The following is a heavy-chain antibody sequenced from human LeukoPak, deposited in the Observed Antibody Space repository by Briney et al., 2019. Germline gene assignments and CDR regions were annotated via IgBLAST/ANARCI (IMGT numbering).Heavy chain of an antibody. D-gene: IGHD6-19*01. J-gene: IGHJ4*02. V-gene: IGHV1-24*01. CDR3: ARGGSGWTFDY. Sequence: ASVKVSCKVSGYTLTELSMHWVRQAPGKGLEWMGGFDPEDGETIYAQKFQGRVTMTRDTSTSTVYMELSSLRSEDTAVCYCARGGSGWTFDYWGQGTLVTVSS. CDR2: FDPEDGET. CDR1: GYTLTELS.